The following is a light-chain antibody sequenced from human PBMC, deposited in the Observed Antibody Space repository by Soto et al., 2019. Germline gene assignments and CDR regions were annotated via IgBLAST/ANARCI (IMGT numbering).Light chain of an antibody. CDR2: AAS. V-gene: IGKV1-9*01. Sequence: DIQLTQSPSFLSASVGDRVTITCRASKGISSYLAWYQQKPGKAPKLLIYAASPLQSGVPSRFSGSGSGTEFTLTISSLQPEDFATYYCQQLNSYPLTFGGGTKVEIK. J-gene: IGKJ4*01. CDR3: QQLNSYPLT. CDR1: KGISSY.